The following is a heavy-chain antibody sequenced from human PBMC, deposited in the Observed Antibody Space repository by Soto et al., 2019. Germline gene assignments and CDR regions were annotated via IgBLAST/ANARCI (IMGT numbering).Heavy chain of an antibody. V-gene: IGHV3-11*01. Sequence: GGSLRLSCAASGFTFSDYYMTWIRQAPGKGLEWVSYISSSGSTIYYADSVKGRFTISRDNTKNSLYLQMNGLRADDTAVYYCARDQRSSWSRNSDYWGQGTLVTVPQ. CDR3: ARDQRSSWSRNSDY. CDR1: GFTFSDYY. D-gene: IGHD6-13*01. J-gene: IGHJ4*02. CDR2: ISSSGSTI.